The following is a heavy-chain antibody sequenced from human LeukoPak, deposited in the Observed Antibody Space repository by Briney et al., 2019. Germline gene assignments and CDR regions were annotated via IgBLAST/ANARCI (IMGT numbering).Heavy chain of an antibody. Sequence: GGSLRLSCAASGFTVSSNYMSWVRQAPGKGLEWVSVIYSGGSTYYADSVKGRFTISRHNSKNTLYLQMNSLRAEDTAVYYCATTSGYGYYYYGMDVWGQGTTVTVSS. CDR3: ATTSGYGYYYYGMDV. D-gene: IGHD5-12*01. CDR2: IYSGGST. J-gene: IGHJ6*02. V-gene: IGHV3-53*04. CDR1: GFTVSSNY.